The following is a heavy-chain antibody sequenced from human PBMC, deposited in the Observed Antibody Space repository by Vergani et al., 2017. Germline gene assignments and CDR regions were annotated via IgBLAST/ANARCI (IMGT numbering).Heavy chain of an antibody. CDR2: IHPADSDT. CDR1: EYSFGNYW. J-gene: IGHJ4*02. Sequence: EVELVQSGPEMRKPGESLKISCKGSEYSFGNYWIGWVRQMPGKGLEWMGIIHPADSDTRYSPSFQGQVTISVDKSINTAYLQRSSLRASDSAMYYCARLYGRDSSGSKYFDYWGQGTLVTVSS. V-gene: IGHV5-51*03. D-gene: IGHD3-22*01. CDR3: ARLYGRDSSGSKYFDY.